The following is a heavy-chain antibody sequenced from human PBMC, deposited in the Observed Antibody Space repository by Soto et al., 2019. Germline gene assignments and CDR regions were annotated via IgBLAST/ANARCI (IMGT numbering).Heavy chain of an antibody. Sequence: QVQLQEWGPGLVKPSQTLSLTCSVSGGSISSGDYCWSWVRQHPGKGLEWIGYIFYSGSTYYNPSLKSRVTISVDTSKNQFSLKLSSVTAADTAVYYCARGGSGDIVVVAAIDYWGQGTLVTVSS. V-gene: IGHV4-31*03. CDR2: IFYSGST. CDR1: GGSISSGDYC. J-gene: IGHJ4*02. CDR3: ARGGSGDIVVVAAIDY. D-gene: IGHD2-15*01.